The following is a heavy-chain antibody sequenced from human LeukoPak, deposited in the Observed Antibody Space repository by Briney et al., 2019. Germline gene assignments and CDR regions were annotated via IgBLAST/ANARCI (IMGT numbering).Heavy chain of an antibody. CDR1: GGSISSSSYY. CDR2: IYYSGST. D-gene: IGHD3-16*01. V-gene: IGHV4-39*07. CDR3: ARGGGYYDNRGDEDFDY. J-gene: IGHJ4*02. Sequence: PSETLSLTCTVSGGSISSSSYYWGWIRQPPGKGLEWIGSIYYSGSTYYNPSLKSRVTISVDTSKNQFSLKLSSVTAADTAVYYCARGGGYYDNRGDEDFDYWGQGTLVTVSS.